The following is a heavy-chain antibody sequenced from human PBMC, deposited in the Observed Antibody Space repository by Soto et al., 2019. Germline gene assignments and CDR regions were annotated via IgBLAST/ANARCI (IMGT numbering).Heavy chain of an antibody. D-gene: IGHD5-12*01. V-gene: IGHV4-34*01. CDR2: INHSGST. J-gene: IGHJ4*02. Sequence: SETLSLTCAVYGGSFSGYYWSWIRQPPGKGLEWIGEINHSGSTNYNPSLKSRVTISVDTSKNQFPLKLSSVTAADTAVYYCASLRSGYSGYVLADYWGQGTLVTVPS. CDR1: GGSFSGYY. CDR3: ASLRSGYSGYVLADY.